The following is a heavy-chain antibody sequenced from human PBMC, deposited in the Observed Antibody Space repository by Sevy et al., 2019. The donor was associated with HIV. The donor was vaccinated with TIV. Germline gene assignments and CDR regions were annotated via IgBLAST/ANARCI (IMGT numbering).Heavy chain of an antibody. CDR1: DGSFSGYY. CDR3: ARSPPIVVVPGAPSWFDP. J-gene: IGHJ5*02. V-gene: IGHV4-34*01. Sequence: SETLSLTCAVHDGSFSGYYWNWIRQLPGKGLEWIGEINESGITYYNPSLKSRVTISVDTSRKQFSLKLNSVTAADTAVYFCARSPPIVVVPGAPSWFDPWGQGTLVTVSS. D-gene: IGHD2-2*01. CDR2: INESGIT.